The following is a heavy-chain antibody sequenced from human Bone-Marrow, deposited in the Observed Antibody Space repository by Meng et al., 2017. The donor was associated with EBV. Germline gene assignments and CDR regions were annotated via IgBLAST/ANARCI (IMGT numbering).Heavy chain of an antibody. CDR3: AARAAGSVHFDY. V-gene: IGHV3-53*01. Sequence: VVLVASGRGFTQHGGSPRLSCAAPGFTVSSNYMRWVRQSARKGLQWVSVSYSGGSTYYADSVKGRFTISRDNSKNTLYLQMNSLRAEDTAVYYCAARAAGSVHFDYCGQGTLVTVSS. D-gene: IGHD6-13*01. CDR1: GFTVSSNY. J-gene: IGHJ4*02. CDR2: SYSGGST.